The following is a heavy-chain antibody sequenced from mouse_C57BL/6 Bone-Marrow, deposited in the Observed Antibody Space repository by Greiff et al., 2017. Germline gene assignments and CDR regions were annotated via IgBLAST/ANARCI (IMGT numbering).Heavy chain of an antibody. V-gene: IGHV1-7*01. D-gene: IGHD1-1*01. CDR3: ARSAVVASPFAY. CDR2: INPSSGYP. Sequence: QVHVKQSGAELAKPGASVKLSCKASGYTFTSDWMHWVKQRPGQGLEWIGYINPSSGYPKYNQKFKDKATLTADKSSSTDYMQLSSLTYEDSAVYYCARSAVVASPFAYWGQGTLVTVSA. CDR1: GYTFTSDW. J-gene: IGHJ3*01.